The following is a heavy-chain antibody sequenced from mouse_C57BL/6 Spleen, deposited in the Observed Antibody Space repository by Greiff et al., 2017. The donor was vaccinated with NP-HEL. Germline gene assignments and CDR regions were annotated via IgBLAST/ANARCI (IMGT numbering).Heavy chain of an antibody. D-gene: IGHD1-1*01. V-gene: IGHV1-53*01. CDR2: INPSNGGT. CDR1: GYTFTSYW. J-gene: IGHJ4*01. CDR3: ARYPITTSLFITTVVATRAMDY. Sequence: QVQLQQPGTELVKPGASVKLSCKASGYTFTSYWMHWVKQRPGQGLEWIGNINPSNGGTNYNEKFKSKATLTVDKSSSTAYMQLSSLTSEDSAVYYCARYPITTSLFITTVVATRAMDYWGQGTSVTVSS.